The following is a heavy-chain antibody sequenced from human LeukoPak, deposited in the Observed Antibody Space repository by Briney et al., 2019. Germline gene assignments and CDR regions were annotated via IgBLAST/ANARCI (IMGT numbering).Heavy chain of an antibody. J-gene: IGHJ6*02. CDR1: EYTFTDYY. Sequence: ASVKVSCTAFEYTFTDYYMHWVRQAPGQGLEWMGWINPNSGGTNYAQKFQGRVTMTRDTSISTAYMELSRLRSDDTAVYYCARDSYGGYYYYGMDVWGQGTTVTVSS. D-gene: IGHD4-17*01. CDR2: INPNSGGT. CDR3: ARDSYGGYYYYGMDV. V-gene: IGHV1-2*02.